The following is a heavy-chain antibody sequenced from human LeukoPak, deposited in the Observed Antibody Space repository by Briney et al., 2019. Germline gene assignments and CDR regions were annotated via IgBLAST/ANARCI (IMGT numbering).Heavy chain of an antibody. D-gene: IGHD6-19*01. J-gene: IGHJ3*02. CDR2: ISSSSSTI. CDR3: ARDRGGSGWYGGAFDI. CDR1: GFTFSSYS. Sequence: GGSLRLSCAASGFTFSSYSMNWVRQAPGKGLEWVSYISSSSSTIYYADSVKGRFTISRDNAKNSLYLQMNSLRAEDTAVYYCARDRGGSGWYGGAFDIWGQGTMVTVSS. V-gene: IGHV3-48*01.